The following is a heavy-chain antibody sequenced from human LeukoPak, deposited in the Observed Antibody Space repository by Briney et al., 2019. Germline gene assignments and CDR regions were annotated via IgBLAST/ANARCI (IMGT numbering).Heavy chain of an antibody. J-gene: IGHJ3*02. D-gene: IGHD6-19*01. CDR2: INNAGHTI. V-gene: IGHV3-48*04. Sequence: GGSLRLSCAASGFTLSRYSMNWVRQVPGKGLEWTAYINNAGHTIYYADFVKGRFAISRDSTKNSLFLQMTSLRVEDTAVYFCVRDSLAVSNGLDIWGQGTTVIVSS. CDR1: GFTLSRYS. CDR3: VRDSLAVSNGLDI.